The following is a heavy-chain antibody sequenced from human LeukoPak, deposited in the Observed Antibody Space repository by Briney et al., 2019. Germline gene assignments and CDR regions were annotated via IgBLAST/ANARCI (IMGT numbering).Heavy chain of an antibody. D-gene: IGHD2-15*01. J-gene: IGHJ2*01. CDR2: IRYDGSNK. CDR3: AKEQCSGGSCPYWYFDL. V-gene: IGHV3-30*02. Sequence: GGSLRLSCAASGFTFSSYGMHWVRQAPSKGLEWVAFIRYDGSNKYYADSVKGRFTISRDNSKNTLYLQMNSLRAEDTAVYYCAKEQCSGGSCPYWYFDLWGRGTLVTVSS. CDR1: GFTFSSYG.